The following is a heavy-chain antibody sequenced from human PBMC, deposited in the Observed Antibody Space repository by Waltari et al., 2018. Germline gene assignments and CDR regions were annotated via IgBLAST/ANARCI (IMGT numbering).Heavy chain of an antibody. CDR2: VSYSGTP. V-gene: IGHV4-39*01. J-gene: IGHJ3*01. Sequence: QLQLQESGPRLVRPSETLSLICRCTVVSINSNKHYWAWIRQSPGQGLECIGTVSYSGTPYISPSLKSRVSVSRDTSKNQVSLILGSVTAADMAVYYCATYIGASVGTAAFDVWGQGTMVTVSS. CDR3: ATYIGASVGTAAFDV. D-gene: IGHD5-12*01. CDR1: VVSINSNKHY.